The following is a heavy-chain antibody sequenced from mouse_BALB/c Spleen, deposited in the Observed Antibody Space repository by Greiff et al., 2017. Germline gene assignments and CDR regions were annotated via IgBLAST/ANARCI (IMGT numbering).Heavy chain of an antibody. CDR2: IYPGNSDT. CDR3: TRGYGNYGGVWFAY. CDR1: GYTFTSYW. Sequence: EVQLQQSGTVLARPGASVKMSCKASGYTFTSYWMHWVKQRPGQGLEWIGAIYPGNSDTSYNQKFKGKAKLTAVTSTSTAYMELSSLTNEDSAVYYCTRGYGNYGGVWFAYWGQGALVTVSA. D-gene: IGHD2-10*02. V-gene: IGHV1-5*01. J-gene: IGHJ3*01.